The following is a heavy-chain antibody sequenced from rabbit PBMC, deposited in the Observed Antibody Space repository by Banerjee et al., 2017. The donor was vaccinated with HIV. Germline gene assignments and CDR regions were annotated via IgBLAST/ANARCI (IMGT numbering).Heavy chain of an antibody. D-gene: IGHD4-1*01. CDR3: ARDLAGVTGWNFNL. CDR1: GFSFSSSYY. V-gene: IGHV1S45*01. CDR2: IDPIFGSA. Sequence: QEQLEESGGDLVKPEGSLTLTCTASGFSFSSSYYMSWVRQAPGKGLEWIGYIDPIFGSAYYASWVNGRFTISKHNAQNTTYLQLNSLTVADTATYFCARDLAGVTGWNFNLWGQGTLVTVS. J-gene: IGHJ4*01.